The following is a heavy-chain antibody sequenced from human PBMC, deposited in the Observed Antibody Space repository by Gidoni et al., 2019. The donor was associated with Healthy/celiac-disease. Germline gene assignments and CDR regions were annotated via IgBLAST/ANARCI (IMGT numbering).Heavy chain of an antibody. Sequence: EVQLLESGGGLVQPGGSLRLSCAASGFTFSSYAMSWVRQAPGKGLEWVSAISGSGGSTYYADSVKGRFTISRDNSKNTLDLQMNSLRAEDTAVYYCAKALYYYDSSGYDYWGQGTLVTVSS. CDR1: GFTFSSYA. D-gene: IGHD3-22*01. CDR3: AKALYYYDSSGYDY. J-gene: IGHJ4*02. V-gene: IGHV3-23*01. CDR2: ISGSGGST.